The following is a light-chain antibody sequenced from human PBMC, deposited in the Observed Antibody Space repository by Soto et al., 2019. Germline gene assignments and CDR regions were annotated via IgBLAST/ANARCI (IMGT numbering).Light chain of an antibody. CDR1: SSDVGGYNY. Sequence: QSALTQPASVSGSPGQSITISCTGTSSDVGGYNYVSWYQQHPGKAPELMIYEVSNRPSGVSNRFSGSKSGNTASLSISGLQAEDEADYYCSSYTSSSTVVFGGGPKLTVL. V-gene: IGLV2-14*01. CDR2: EVS. J-gene: IGLJ2*01. CDR3: SSYTSSSTVV.